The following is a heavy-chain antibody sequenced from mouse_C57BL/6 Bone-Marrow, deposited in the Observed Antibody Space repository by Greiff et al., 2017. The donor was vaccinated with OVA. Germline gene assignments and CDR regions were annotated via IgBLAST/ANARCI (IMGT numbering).Heavy chain of an antibody. CDR1: GYTFTDYY. CDR2: IYPGSGNT. CDR3: ASGGYYEGFAY. J-gene: IGHJ3*01. Sequence: QVQLQQSGAELVRPWASVKLSCKASGYTFTDYYINWVKQRPGQGLEWIARIYPGSGNTYYNEKFKGKATLTAEKSSNTAYMQLSSLTTEDSAIYYCASGGYYEGFAYWGQGTLVTVSA. D-gene: IGHD1-1*01. V-gene: IGHV1-76*01.